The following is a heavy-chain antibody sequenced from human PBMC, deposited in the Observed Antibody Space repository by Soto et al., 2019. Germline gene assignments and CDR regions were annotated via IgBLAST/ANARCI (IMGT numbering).Heavy chain of an antibody. J-gene: IGHJ5*02. V-gene: IGHV1-18*01. CDR3: ARVIGSIVVVVAATYNWFDP. D-gene: IGHD2-15*01. CDR2: ISAYNGNT. CDR1: GYTFTSYG. Sequence: ASVKVSCKASGYTFTSYGISWVRQAPGQGLEWMGWISAYNGNTNYAQKLQGRVTMTTDTSTSTAYMELRSLRSDDTAVYYCARVIGSIVVVVAATYNWFDPWGQGTLVTVSS.